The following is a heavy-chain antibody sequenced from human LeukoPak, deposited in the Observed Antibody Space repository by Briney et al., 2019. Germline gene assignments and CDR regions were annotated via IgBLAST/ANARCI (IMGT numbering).Heavy chain of an antibody. CDR3: ARAGYSSGWYRGYDAFDI. CDR1: GYTFTGYY. J-gene: IGHJ3*02. Sequence: ASVKVSCKASGYTFTGYYMHWVRQAPGQGLEWMGWINPNSGGTNYAQKFQGRVTMTRDTSISTDSMELSRLRSDDTAVYYCARAGYSSGWYRGYDAFDIWGQGTMVTVSS. D-gene: IGHD6-19*01. CDR2: INPNSGGT. V-gene: IGHV1-2*02.